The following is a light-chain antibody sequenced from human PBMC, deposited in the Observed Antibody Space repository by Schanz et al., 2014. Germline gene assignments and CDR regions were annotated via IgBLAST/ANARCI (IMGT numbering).Light chain of an antibody. CDR2: DAS. Sequence: DIQMPQSPSTLSASVGDRVTITCRASQSISTWLAWYQQKPGKAPKVLIYDASNLESGVPSRFSGSGSGTEFTLTISSLQPDDFATYYCQQTYRTPRTFGQGTRVEIK. CDR3: QQTYRTPRT. V-gene: IGKV1-5*01. J-gene: IGKJ1*01. CDR1: QSISTW.